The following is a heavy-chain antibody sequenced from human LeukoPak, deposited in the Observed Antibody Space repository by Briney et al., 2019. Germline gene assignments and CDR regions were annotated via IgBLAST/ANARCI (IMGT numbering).Heavy chain of an antibody. V-gene: IGHV4-59*08. CDR2: IYYSGST. Sequence: SETLSLTCTVSGGSISSYYWSRIRQPPGKGLEWIGYIYYSGSTYYNPSLKSRVTISVDTSKNQFSLKLSSVTAADTAVYYYGRLGGYSSGWYHYYYYYYMDVWGKGTTVTISS. J-gene: IGHJ6*03. CDR1: GGSISSYY. CDR3: GRLGGYSSGWYHYYYYYYMDV. D-gene: IGHD6-19*01.